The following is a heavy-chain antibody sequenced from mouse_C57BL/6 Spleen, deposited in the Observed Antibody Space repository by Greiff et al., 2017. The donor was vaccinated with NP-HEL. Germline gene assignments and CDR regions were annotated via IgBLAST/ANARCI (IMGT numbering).Heavy chain of an antibody. CDR2: IDPSDSYT. Sequence: QVQLQQPGAELVMPGASVKLSCKASGYTFTSYWMHWVKQRPGQGLEWIGEIDPSDSYTNYNQKFKGKSTLTVDKSSSTAYMQLSSLTSEDSAVDYCARRDYDYDGGFAYWGQGTLVTVSA. CDR3: ARRDYDYDGGFAY. D-gene: IGHD2-4*01. CDR1: GYTFTSYW. V-gene: IGHV1-69*01. J-gene: IGHJ3*01.